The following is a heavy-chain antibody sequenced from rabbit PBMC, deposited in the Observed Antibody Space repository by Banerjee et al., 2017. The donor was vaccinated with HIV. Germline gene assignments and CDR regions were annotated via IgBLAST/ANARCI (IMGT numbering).Heavy chain of an antibody. D-gene: IGHD6-1*01. Sequence: QSLEESGGDLVKPGASLTLTCTASGFSFSSSYYMCWVRQAPGKGLEWIACIYAGSSGTTYYASWAKGRFTISKTSSTTVTLQMTSLTAADTATYFCARDVNYANYGRATDLWGQGTLVTVS. CDR3: ARDVNYANYGRATDL. J-gene: IGHJ4*01. CDR2: IYAGSSGTT. V-gene: IGHV1S40*01. CDR1: GFSFSSSYY.